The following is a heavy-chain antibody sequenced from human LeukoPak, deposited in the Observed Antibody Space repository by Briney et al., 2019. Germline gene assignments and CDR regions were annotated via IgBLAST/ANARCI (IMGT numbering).Heavy chain of an antibody. CDR3: ARDYDILTGYYNRGDNWFDP. CDR1: GYTFTRYG. D-gene: IGHD3-9*01. J-gene: IGHJ5*02. V-gene: IGHV1-18*01. Sequence: ASVKVSCKASGYTFTRYGISWVRQAPGQGLEWRGWISAFNGNTNYAQKLQGRVTMTTDTSTSTAYMELRSLRSDDTAIYYCARDYDILTGYYNRGDNWFDPWGQGTLVTVSS. CDR2: ISAFNGNT.